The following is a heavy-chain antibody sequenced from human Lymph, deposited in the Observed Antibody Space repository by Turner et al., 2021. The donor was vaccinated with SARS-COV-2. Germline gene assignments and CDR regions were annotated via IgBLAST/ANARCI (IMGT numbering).Heavy chain of an antibody. J-gene: IGHJ6*02. Sequence: EVQLVEPGGGLLQPGGSLRLSCAASGFTVSSNYMTWVRQAPGKGLEWVSLIYSGGSTYYADSVKGRFTISRDNSKNTLYLQMNSLRAEDTAIYYCARDLQLYGMDVWGQGTTVTVSS. V-gene: IGHV3-53*01. D-gene: IGHD1-1*01. CDR2: IYSGGST. CDR3: ARDLQLYGMDV. CDR1: GFTVSSNY.